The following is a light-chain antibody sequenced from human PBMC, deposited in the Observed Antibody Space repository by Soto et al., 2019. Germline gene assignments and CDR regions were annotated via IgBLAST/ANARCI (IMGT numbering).Light chain of an antibody. Sequence: DIQMTQSPSSLSASVGDRVTLTCQASQDISNYLNWYQQKPGKAPKLLIYDASNLETGVPSRFSGSGSGTDFTLTISSLQPEEIATYYCKKYDNLPITFGKGTRLEIK. CDR2: DAS. V-gene: IGKV1-33*01. CDR1: QDISNY. CDR3: KKYDNLPIT. J-gene: IGKJ5*01.